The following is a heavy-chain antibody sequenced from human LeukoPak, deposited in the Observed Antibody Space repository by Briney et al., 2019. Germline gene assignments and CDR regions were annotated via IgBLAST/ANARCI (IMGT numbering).Heavy chain of an antibody. D-gene: IGHD6-13*01. CDR1: GFTFDDYA. V-gene: IGHV3-9*01. CDR2: ISWNSGSI. CDR3: AKDIGTIAAAVDYYYGMDV. J-gene: IGHJ6*02. Sequence: GGSLRLSCAASGFTFDDYATHWVRQAPGKGLEWVSGISWNSGSIGYADSVKGRFTISRDNAKNSLYLQMNSLRAEDTALYYCAKDIGTIAAAVDYYYGMDVWGQGTTVTVSS.